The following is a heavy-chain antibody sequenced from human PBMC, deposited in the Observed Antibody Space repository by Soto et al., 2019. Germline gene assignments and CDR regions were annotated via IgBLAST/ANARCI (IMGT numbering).Heavy chain of an antibody. Sequence: PSETLSLTCTVSGGSITNTTYYWGWIRQPPGKGLEWIGTIHYSGTTYYNPSLKSRVTISVDTSKNQLTMKLNSMTSAPPPVFYCGMQDLDGRGYSIDYWGQGTRVTVSP. J-gene: IGHJ4*02. CDR3: GMQDLDGRGYSIDY. V-gene: IGHV4-39*01. CDR1: GGSITNTTYY. D-gene: IGHD3-22*01. CDR2: IHYSGTT.